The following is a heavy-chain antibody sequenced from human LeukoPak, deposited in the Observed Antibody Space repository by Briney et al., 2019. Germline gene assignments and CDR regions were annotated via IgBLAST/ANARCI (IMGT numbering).Heavy chain of an antibody. CDR2: INHSGST. J-gene: IGHJ4*02. D-gene: IGHD6-13*01. CDR1: GGSFSGYY. Sequence: SETLSLTCAVYGGSFSGYYWSWIRQPPGKGLEWIGEINHSGSTNYNPSLKSRVTISVDTSKNQFSLKLSSVTAADTAVYYCARDQSIAAAAHFDYWGQGTLVTVSS. CDR3: ARDQSIAAAAHFDY. V-gene: IGHV4-34*01.